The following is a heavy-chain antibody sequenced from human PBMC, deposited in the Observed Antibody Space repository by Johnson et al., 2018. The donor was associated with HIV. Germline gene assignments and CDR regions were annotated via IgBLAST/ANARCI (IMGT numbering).Heavy chain of an antibody. J-gene: IGHJ3*01. CDR3: AKDLRQWLVDALHL. CDR1: GFTFSCYD. V-gene: IGHV3-13*01. CDR2: IGTAGDT. D-gene: IGHD6-19*01. Sequence: VQLVESGGGLVQPGGSLRLSCAASGFTFSCYDVHWVRQATGKGLEWVSPIGTAGDTFYPGSVKGLFTISRDNAKNTLYLQMNSLRAEDTAVYYCAKDLRQWLVDALHLWGQGTMVTVSS.